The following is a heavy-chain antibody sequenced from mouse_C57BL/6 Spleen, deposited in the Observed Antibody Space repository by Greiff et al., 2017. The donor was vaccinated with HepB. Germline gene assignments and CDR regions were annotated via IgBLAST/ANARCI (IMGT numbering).Heavy chain of an antibody. CDR2: IYYSGTI. Sequence: EVQLQQSGPGLVKPSQTVFLTCTVTGISITTGNYRWSWIRQFPGNKLEWIGYIYYSGTITYNPSLTSRTTITRDTPKNQFFLEMNSLTAEDTATYYCARESNYSGYFDYWGQGTTLTVSS. D-gene: IGHD2-5*01. V-gene: IGHV3-5*01. CDR1: GISITTGNYR. CDR3: ARESNYSGYFDY. J-gene: IGHJ2*01.